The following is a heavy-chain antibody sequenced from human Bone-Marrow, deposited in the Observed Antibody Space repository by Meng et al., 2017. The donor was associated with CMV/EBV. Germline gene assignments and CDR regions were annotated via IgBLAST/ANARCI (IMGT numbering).Heavy chain of an antibody. Sequence: ASVKVSCKASGYTFTGYYMHWVRQAPGQGLEWMGWISAYNGNTNYAQKLQGRVTMTTDTSTSTAYMELRSLRSDDTAVYYCAREMVYVALDVWGQGTTVTVSS. CDR1: GYTFTGYY. V-gene: IGHV1-18*04. D-gene: IGHD2-8*01. J-gene: IGHJ6*02. CDR2: ISAYNGNT. CDR3: AREMVYVALDV.